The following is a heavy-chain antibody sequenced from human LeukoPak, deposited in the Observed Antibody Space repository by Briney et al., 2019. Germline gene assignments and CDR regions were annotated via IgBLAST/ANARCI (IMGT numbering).Heavy chain of an antibody. J-gene: IGHJ6*02. CDR2: INHSGST. D-gene: IGHD3-16*02. V-gene: IGHV4-34*01. CDR3: ARDRGYVWGSYRTTYYYGMDV. Sequence: SETLSLTCAAYGGSFSGYYWSWIRQPPGKGLEWIGEINHSGSTNYNPSLKSRVTISVDTSKNQFSLKLSSVTAADTAVYYCARDRGYVWGSYRTTYYYGMDVWRQGTTVTVSS. CDR1: GGSFSGYY.